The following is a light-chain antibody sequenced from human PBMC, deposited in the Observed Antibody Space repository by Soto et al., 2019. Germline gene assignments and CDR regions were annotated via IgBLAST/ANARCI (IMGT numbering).Light chain of an antibody. Sequence: DIVLTHSPGTLSLSPAERATLSFRATQSVSSSYLAWYQQKPGQAPMLLIYGASSRATGIPDRFSGSGSGTDFTLTISRLEPEDFAVYYCQQYGTSPLTFGQGTKVDIK. J-gene: IGKJ1*01. CDR2: GAS. CDR3: QQYGTSPLT. CDR1: QSVSSSY. V-gene: IGKV3-20*01.